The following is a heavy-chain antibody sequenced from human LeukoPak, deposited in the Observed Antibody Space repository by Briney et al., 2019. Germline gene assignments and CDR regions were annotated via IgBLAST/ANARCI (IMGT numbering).Heavy chain of an antibody. V-gene: IGHV3-30-3*01. CDR3: ARPIYYYGMDV. CDR2: ISYDGSNK. J-gene: IGHJ6*02. CDR1: GFTFSSYA. Sequence: SGGSLRLSCAASGFTFSSYAMHWVRQAPGKGLEWVAVISYDGSNKYYADSVKGRFTISRDNSKNTLYLQMNSLRAEDTAVYYCARPIYYYGMDVWGQGTTVTVSS.